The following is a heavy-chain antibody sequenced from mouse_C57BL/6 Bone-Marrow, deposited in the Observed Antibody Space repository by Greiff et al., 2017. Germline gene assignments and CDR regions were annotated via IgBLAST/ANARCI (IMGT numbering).Heavy chain of an antibody. J-gene: IGHJ2*01. V-gene: IGHV1-81*01. Sequence: VQLQESGAEQARPGASVKLCCKASGYTFTSYGISWVKQRTGQGLEWIGEIYPRSGNTYYNEKFKGKATLTADKSSSTAYMELRSLTSEESAFYFCASRGCLSFAYWGQGATLTVSS. D-gene: IGHD3-3*01. CDR3: ASRGCLSFAY. CDR2: IYPRSGNT. CDR1: GYTFTSYG.